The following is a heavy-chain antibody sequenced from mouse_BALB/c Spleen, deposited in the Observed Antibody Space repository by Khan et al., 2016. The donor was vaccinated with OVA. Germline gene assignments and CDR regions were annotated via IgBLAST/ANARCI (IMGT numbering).Heavy chain of an antibody. CDR3: ARDYGSLYWFFDV. CDR1: GISITSGNYR. Sequence: EVQLQESGLGLVKPSQTVSLTCTVTGISITSGNYRWSWIRQFPGNKLEWIGNIYYSGTVTYNPSLTSRTTITRDTSKNQFFLEMNSLTAEDTATYYCARDYGSLYWFFDVWGAVTTVTVSS. CDR2: IYYSGTV. V-gene: IGHV3-5*02. D-gene: IGHD1-1*01. J-gene: IGHJ1*01.